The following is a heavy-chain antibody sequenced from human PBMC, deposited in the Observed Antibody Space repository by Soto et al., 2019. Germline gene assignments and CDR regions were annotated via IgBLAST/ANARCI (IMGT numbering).Heavy chain of an antibody. CDR2: INPTADST. J-gene: IGHJ4*02. V-gene: IGHV1-46*01. Sequence: QVQLVQSGAEVKKPGASVKISCKASGYSFTSYYMHWVRQAPGQGLECVGLINPTADSTSYAQKFQGRVTLTWETSTITVYMEVSSLRSEDTAMYYCARGWRTYGNYWGQGSLVPVSS. CDR1: GYSFTSYY. D-gene: IGHD3-10*01. CDR3: ARGWRTYGNY.